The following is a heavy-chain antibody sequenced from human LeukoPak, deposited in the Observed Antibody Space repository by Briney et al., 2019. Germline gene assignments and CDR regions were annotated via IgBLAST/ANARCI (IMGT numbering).Heavy chain of an antibody. CDR1: GYTFTSYD. D-gene: IGHD6-19*01. V-gene: IGHV1-8*01. CDR2: MNPNSGNT. J-gene: IGHJ6*02. CDR3: ARGRGWCGVYYYYGMDV. Sequence: GASVKVSCKASGYTFTSYDINWVRQATGQGLEWMGWMNPNSGNTGYAQKFQGRVTMTRNTSISTAYMELSSLRSEDTAVYYCARGRGWCGVYYYYGMDVWGQGTTVTVSS.